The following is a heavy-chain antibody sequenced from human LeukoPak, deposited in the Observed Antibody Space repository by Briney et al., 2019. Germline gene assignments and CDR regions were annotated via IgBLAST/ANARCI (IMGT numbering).Heavy chain of an antibody. V-gene: IGHV4-4*07. J-gene: IGHJ4*02. CDR2: IYTSGST. D-gene: IGHD5-18*01. Sequence: SETLSLTCTVSGGSISSYYWSWIRQPAGKGLEWIGRIYTSGSTNYNPSLKSRVTMSVDTSKNQFSLKLSSVTAADTAVYYCASLDTAMGNFDYWGQGTLVTVSS. CDR3: ASLDTAMGNFDY. CDR1: GGSISSYY.